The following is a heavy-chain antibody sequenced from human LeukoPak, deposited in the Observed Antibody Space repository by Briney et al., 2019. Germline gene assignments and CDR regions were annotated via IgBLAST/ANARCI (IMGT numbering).Heavy chain of an antibody. V-gene: IGHV3-30-3*01. CDR3: ARDRIYYSDY. CDR2: ISYDGSNK. CDR1: GFTFSSYA. Sequence: GRSLRLSCAASGFTFSSYAMHWVRQAPGKGLEWVAVISYDGSNKFYADSVKGRFTLSRDNSKNTLYLQMNSLRIEDTAVYYCARDRIYYSDYWGQGTLVTVSS. J-gene: IGHJ4*02. D-gene: IGHD1-14*01.